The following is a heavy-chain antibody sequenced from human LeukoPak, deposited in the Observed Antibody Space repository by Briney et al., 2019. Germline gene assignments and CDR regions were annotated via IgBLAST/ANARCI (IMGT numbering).Heavy chain of an antibody. CDR3: ARPGIAVAGTGYYMDV. CDR2: ISSSSSTI. J-gene: IGHJ6*03. CDR1: GFTFSSYS. V-gene: IGHV3-48*01. D-gene: IGHD6-19*01. Sequence: GGSLRLSCAASGFTFSSYSMNWVRQAPGKGLEWVSYISSSSSTIYYADSVKGRFTISRDNAKNSPYLQMNSLRAEDTAVYYCARPGIAVAGTGYYMDVWGKGTTVTVSS.